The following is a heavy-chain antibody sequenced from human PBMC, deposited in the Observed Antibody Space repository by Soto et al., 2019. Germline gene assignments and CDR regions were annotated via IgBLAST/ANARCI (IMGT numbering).Heavy chain of an antibody. CDR3: AHGRDCGGVCYTAGRAFDI. V-gene: IGHV2-5*02. CDR2: IYWDDDK. CDR1: GFSLSTSGVG. D-gene: IGHD2-21*02. Sequence: QITLKESGPTLVKPTQPLTLTCTFSGFSLSTSGVGVGWIRQPPGKPLEWLALIYWDDDKRSSPSLKSRLTLTKDTSKIQVVLTMTNMDPVDTSTCYCAHGRDCGGVCYTAGRAFDIWGQGTMVTVSS. J-gene: IGHJ3*02.